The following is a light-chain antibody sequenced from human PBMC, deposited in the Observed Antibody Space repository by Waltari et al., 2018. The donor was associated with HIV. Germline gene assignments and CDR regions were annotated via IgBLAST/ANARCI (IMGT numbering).Light chain of an antibody. J-gene: IGLJ2*01. CDR3: CSYAGSSTPVV. Sequence: QSALTQPASVSGSPGQSITISCTGTSSDVGSYNLVSWYQQHPGKAPKLMIYEVSKRPSGVSNRVSGSKSGITASLTISGLQAEDEADYYCCSYAGSSTPVVFGGGTELTVL. V-gene: IGLV2-23*02. CDR1: SSDVGSYNL. CDR2: EVS.